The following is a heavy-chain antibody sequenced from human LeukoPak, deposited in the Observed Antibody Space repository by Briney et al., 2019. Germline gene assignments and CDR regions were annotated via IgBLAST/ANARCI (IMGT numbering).Heavy chain of an antibody. CDR2: IYSGGST. D-gene: IGHD3-22*01. J-gene: IGHJ4*02. Sequence: GGSLRLSCAASGFTVSSNYMSWVRQAPGRGLEWVSVIYSGGSTYYADSVKGRFTISRDNSKNTLYLQMNSLRAEDTAVYYCARARQTYYYDSSGYCFDYWGQGTLVTVSS. CDR1: GFTVSSNY. V-gene: IGHV3-53*01. CDR3: ARARQTYYYDSSGYCFDY.